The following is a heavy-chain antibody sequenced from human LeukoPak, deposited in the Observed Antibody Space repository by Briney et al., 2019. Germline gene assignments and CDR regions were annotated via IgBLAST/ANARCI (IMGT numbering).Heavy chain of an antibody. J-gene: IGHJ5*02. D-gene: IGHD1-7*01. Sequence: GESLKISCKGSGYSFSSYWIGWVRQMPGKGRERMGIIYTGDSDTSYSPSFQGQVTISADKSISTAYLQWSSLKASDTAMYYCARRIAYNWNYDWFDPWGQGTLVTVSS. CDR2: IYTGDSDT. CDR1: GYSFSSYW. CDR3: ARRIAYNWNYDWFDP. V-gene: IGHV5-51*01.